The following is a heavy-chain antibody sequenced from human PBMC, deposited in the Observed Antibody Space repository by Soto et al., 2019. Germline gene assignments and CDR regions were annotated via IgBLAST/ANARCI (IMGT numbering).Heavy chain of an antibody. D-gene: IGHD6-6*01. Sequence: ASVKVSCKASGYTFTSYGISWVRQAPGQGLEWMGWISAYNGNTNYAQKLQGRVTMTTDTSTSTAYMELRSLRSDDAAVYYCARDQSTKGYSSSSAWPDHWGQGTLVTVSS. CDR1: GYTFTSYG. V-gene: IGHV1-18*01. CDR3: ARDQSTKGYSSSSAWPDH. CDR2: ISAYNGNT. J-gene: IGHJ4*02.